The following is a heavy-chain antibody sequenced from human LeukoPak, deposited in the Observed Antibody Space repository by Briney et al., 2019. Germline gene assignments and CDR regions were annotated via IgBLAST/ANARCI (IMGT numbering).Heavy chain of an antibody. Sequence: SXTLSLTCTVSGGSISSSSYYWGWIRQPPGKGLEWIGSIYYSGSTYYNPSLKSRVTISVDTSKNQFSLKLSSVTAADTAVYYCARQRGYYDVFDIWGQGTMVTVSS. CDR1: GGSISSSSYY. D-gene: IGHD5-18*01. CDR3: ARQRGYYDVFDI. V-gene: IGHV4-39*01. CDR2: IYYSGST. J-gene: IGHJ3*02.